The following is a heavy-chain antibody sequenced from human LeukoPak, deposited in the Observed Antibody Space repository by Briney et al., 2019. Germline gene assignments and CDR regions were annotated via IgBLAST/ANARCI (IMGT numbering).Heavy chain of an antibody. V-gene: IGHV3-30*04. D-gene: IGHD3-22*01. CDR2: ISYDGSNK. Sequence: GGSLRLSCAASGFTFSSYAMHWVRQAPGKGLEWVAVISYDGSNKYYADSVKGRFTISRDNSKNTLYLQMNSLRAEDTAVYYCARDGLFYYDSSSNAFDIWGQGTMVTVSS. CDR1: GFTFSSYA. CDR3: ARDGLFYYDSSSNAFDI. J-gene: IGHJ3*02.